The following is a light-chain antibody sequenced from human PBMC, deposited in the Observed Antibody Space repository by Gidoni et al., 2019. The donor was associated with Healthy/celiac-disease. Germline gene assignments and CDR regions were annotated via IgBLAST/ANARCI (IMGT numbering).Light chain of an antibody. Sequence: EIVLTQSPGTLSLSPGERATLSCRASQSFSSRYLAWYQQKPGQAPRLLIYGASSRATGIPDRFSGSGSGTDFTLTISRLEPEDFAVYYCQQYGSSPAFGQGTKLEIK. V-gene: IGKV3-20*01. CDR3: QQYGSSPA. J-gene: IGKJ2*01. CDR1: QSFSSRY. CDR2: GAS.